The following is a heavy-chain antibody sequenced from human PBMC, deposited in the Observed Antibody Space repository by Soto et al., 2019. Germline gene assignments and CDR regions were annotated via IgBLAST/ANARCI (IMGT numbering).Heavy chain of an antibody. CDR3: AKDLRGYSSVTFDN. Sequence: GSLRLSCAASGFTFSSYGMHWVRQAPDKGLEWVAVISYDGSNKYYADSVKGRFTISRDNSKNTLYLQMNSLRAEDTAVYYCAKDLRGYSSVTFDNWGQGTLVTVSS. D-gene: IGHD6-25*01. J-gene: IGHJ4*02. CDR2: ISYDGSNK. V-gene: IGHV3-30*18. CDR1: GFTFSSYG.